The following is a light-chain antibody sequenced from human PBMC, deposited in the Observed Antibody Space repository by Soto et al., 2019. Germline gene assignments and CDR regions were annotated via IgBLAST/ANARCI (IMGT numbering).Light chain of an antibody. CDR1: QSVSSY. CDR3: QQYGSSGT. V-gene: IGKV3-20*01. J-gene: IGKJ1*01. Sequence: IVMTQSPATLSVSPGERATLSCRASQSVSSYLAWYQQKPGQAPRLLIYGASSRATGIPDRFSGSGSETDFTLTISRLEPEDFAVYYCQQYGSSGTFGQGTKVDIK. CDR2: GAS.